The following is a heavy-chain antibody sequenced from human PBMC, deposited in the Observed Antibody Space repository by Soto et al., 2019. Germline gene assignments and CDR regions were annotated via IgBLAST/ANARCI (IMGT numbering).Heavy chain of an antibody. V-gene: IGHV1-18*01. CDR2: ISAYNGNT. D-gene: IGHD3-9*01. CDR1: GYTFTSYG. CDR3: ARTKRLLRYFDVTPPADY. Sequence: GASVKVSCKASGYTFTSYGISWVRQAPGQGLEWMGWISAYNGNTNYAQKLQGRVTMTTDTSTSTAYMELRSLRSDDTAVYYCARTKRLLRYFDVTPPADYWGQGTLVTVSS. J-gene: IGHJ4*02.